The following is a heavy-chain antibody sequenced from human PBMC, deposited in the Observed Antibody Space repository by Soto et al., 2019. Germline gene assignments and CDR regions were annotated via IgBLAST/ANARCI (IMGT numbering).Heavy chain of an antibody. Sequence: ASETLSLTCTVSGGSISSGGYYWSWIRQHPGKGLEWIGCIYYSGSTYYNTSIKSRVTISVDTSKNQFSLKLSSVTAADTAVYYCARSHTPDWFDPWGQGTLVTVSS. V-gene: IGHV4-31*03. J-gene: IGHJ5*02. CDR3: ARSHTPDWFDP. CDR1: GGSISSGGYY. CDR2: IYYSGST.